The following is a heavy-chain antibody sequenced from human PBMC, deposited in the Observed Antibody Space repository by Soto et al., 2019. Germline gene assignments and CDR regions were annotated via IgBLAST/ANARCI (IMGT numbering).Heavy chain of an antibody. V-gene: IGHV3-53*01. CDR2: IHSDVTT. D-gene: IGHD5-12*01. J-gene: IGHJ5*02. CDR3: ARELSGSWYNWFDP. Sequence: LRLSCAASGFSVSSNSMSWVRQAPGKGLEWVSVIHSDVTTYYADSVKGRFIISRDNSKDTLYLQMNRLRAEDTAVYYCARELSGSWYNWFDPWGQGTLVTVSS. CDR1: GFSVSSNS.